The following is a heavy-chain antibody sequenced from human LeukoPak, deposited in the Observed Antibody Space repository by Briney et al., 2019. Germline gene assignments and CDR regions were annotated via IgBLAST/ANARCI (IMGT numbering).Heavy chain of an antibody. CDR3: ARDKIVGATYFDY. V-gene: IGHV3-7*01. Sequence: PGGPLRLSCEVSGFSFSNYWMSWVRQAPGKGLEWVANIKQDGGENYYVDSVKGRFTISRDNAKNSLYLQMNSLRVEDTAVYYCARDKIVGATYFDYWGQGTLVTVSS. D-gene: IGHD1-26*01. CDR1: GFSFSNYW. CDR2: IKQDGGEN. J-gene: IGHJ4*02.